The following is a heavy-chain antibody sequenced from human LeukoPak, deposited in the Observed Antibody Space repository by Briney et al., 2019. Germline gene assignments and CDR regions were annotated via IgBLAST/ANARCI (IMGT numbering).Heavy chain of an antibody. J-gene: IGHJ6*03. V-gene: IGHV1-2*02. CDR3: ARDYGWLRLNYYYYYMDV. CDR1: GYTFTGYY. Sequence: ASVKVSCKASGYTFTGYYMHWVRQAPGQGLEWMGWINPNSGGTNYAQKFQGRVTMTRDTSISTAYMELSRLRSEDTAVYYCARDYGWLRLNYYYYYMDVWGKGTTVTVSS. CDR2: INPNSGGT. D-gene: IGHD5-12*01.